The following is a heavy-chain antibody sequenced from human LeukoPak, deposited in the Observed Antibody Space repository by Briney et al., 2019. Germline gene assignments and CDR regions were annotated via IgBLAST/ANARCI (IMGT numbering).Heavy chain of an antibody. CDR1: GYTFTGYY. D-gene: IGHD2-15*01. V-gene: IGHV1-2*02. Sequence: ASVKVSCKTSGYTFTGYYIHWVRQAPGQGLEWIGWINPNSGGTNYEQKFQGRVTMTRDTSISTAYMELSSLRSDDTAVYYCARDGGFDYWGQGTLVTVSS. J-gene: IGHJ4*02. CDR2: INPNSGGT. CDR3: ARDGGFDY.